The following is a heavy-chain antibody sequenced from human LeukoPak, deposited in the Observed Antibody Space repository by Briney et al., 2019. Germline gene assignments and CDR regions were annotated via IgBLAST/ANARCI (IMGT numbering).Heavy chain of an antibody. CDR3: ARDRTVVPAANYWYFDL. V-gene: IGHV4-4*07. CDR1: GGSISSYY. Sequence: SETLSLTCTVSGGSISSYYWSWIRQPAGKGLEWIGRIYTSGSANYNPSLKSRVTMSVDTSKSQFSLKLSSVTAADTAVYYCARDRTVVPAANYWYFDLWGRGTLVIVSS. J-gene: IGHJ2*01. D-gene: IGHD2-2*01. CDR2: IYTSGSA.